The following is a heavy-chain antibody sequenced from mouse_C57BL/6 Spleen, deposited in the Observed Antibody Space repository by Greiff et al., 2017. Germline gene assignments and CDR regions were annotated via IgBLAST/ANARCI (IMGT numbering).Heavy chain of an antibody. V-gene: IGHV1-62-2*01. J-gene: IGHJ1*03. D-gene: IGHD2-4*01. Sequence: QVQLQQSGAELVKPGASVKLSCKASGYTFTEYTIHWVKQRSGKGLEWIGWFYPGRGSIKYNEKFKDKATLTADKSSSTGYMELSRLTSEDSAVYFCARHEVPYYDYGTWYFDVWGTGTTVTVSS. CDR1: GYTFTEYT. CDR2: FYPGRGSI. CDR3: ARHEVPYYDYGTWYFDV.